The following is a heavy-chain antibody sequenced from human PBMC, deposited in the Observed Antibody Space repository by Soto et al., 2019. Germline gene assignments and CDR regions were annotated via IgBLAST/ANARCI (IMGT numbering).Heavy chain of an antibody. J-gene: IGHJ6*02. CDR1: GFSLTSPGMC. V-gene: IGHV2-70*13. Sequence: SGPTLVNPTETLTLTCTFSGFSLTSPGMCVSWIRQPPGKALEWLALIERDDDDKYYSTSLKTRLTISKDTRKNQVVLTMANMDPADTGTYYCARSIRGPRRFNGMDVWGQGTTVTISS. CDR3: ARSIRGPRRFNGMDV. CDR2: IERDDDDK. D-gene: IGHD1-20*01.